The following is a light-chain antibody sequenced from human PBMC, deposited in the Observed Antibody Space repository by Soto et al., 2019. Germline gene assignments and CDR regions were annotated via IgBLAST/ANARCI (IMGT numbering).Light chain of an antibody. V-gene: IGLV3-21*02. Sequence: SYELTQPPSVSLAPRQTARITCGGNNIGSKSVHWYQQKPGQAPALVVYDDTDRPSGIPERFSGSNSGNTATLTISRVEAGDEADFYCQVWESSSDHYVFGTGTKVTVL. CDR3: QVWESSSDHYV. CDR1: NIGSKS. J-gene: IGLJ1*01. CDR2: DDT.